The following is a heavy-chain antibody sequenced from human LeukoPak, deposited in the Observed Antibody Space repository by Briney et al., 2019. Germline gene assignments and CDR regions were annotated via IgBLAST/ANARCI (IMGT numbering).Heavy chain of an antibody. CDR2: ISAYNGNT. J-gene: IGHJ6*02. CDR3: ARSYYYDSSGSLDV. D-gene: IGHD3-22*01. Sequence: ASVKVSCKASGYTFTSYGISWVRQAPGQGLEWMGWISAYNGNTNYAQKLQGRVTMTTDTSTSTAYMELRSLRSDDTAVYYCARSYYYDSSGSLDVWGQGTTVTVSS. CDR1: GYTFTSYG. V-gene: IGHV1-18*01.